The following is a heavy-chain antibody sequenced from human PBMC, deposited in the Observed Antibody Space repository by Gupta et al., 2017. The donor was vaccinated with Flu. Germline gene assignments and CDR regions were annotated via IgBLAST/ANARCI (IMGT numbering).Heavy chain of an antibody. D-gene: IGHD3-3*01. CDR3: ARDQPSGEWVGVFDY. V-gene: IGHV3-72*01. CDR2: TRNKANSYTT. J-gene: IGHJ4*02. Sequence: MDWVRQAPGKGLEWVGRTRNKANSYTTEYAASVKGRFTISRDDSKNSLYLQMNSLKTEDTAVYYCARDQPSGEWVGVFDYWGQGTLVTVSS.